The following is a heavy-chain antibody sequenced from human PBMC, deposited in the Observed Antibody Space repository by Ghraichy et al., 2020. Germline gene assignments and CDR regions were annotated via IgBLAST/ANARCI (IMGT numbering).Heavy chain of an antibody. J-gene: IGHJ4*02. CDR1: GFTFTNYA. CDR3: AKGHYFDVSGYYNIDY. CDR2: ISGGAGIT. V-gene: IGHV3-23*01. D-gene: IGHD3-22*01. Sequence: GGSLRLSCAASGFTFTNYAMSWVRQAPGKGLEWVSAISGGAGITYYADSVKGRFTISRDNSKNTLYLQMNSLRAEDTAVYYCAKGHYFDVSGYYNIDYWGQGTLVTVSS.